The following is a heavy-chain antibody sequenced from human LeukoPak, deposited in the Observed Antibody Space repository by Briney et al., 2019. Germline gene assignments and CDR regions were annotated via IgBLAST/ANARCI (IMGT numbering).Heavy chain of an antibody. J-gene: IGHJ6*02. CDR1: GASISSGGYY. CDR3: ACWIGSV. V-gene: IGHV4-30-2*01. Sequence: PSQTLSLTCTVSGASISSGGYYWNWIRQPPGKGLEWIGEINHSGSTNYNPSLKSRVTISVDTSKNQFSLKLSSVTAADTAVYYCACWIGSVWGQGTTVTVSS. D-gene: IGHD1-14*01. CDR2: INHSGST.